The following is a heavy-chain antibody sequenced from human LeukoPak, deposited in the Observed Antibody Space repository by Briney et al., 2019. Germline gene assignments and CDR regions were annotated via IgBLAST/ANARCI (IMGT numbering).Heavy chain of an antibody. CDR1: GFTFSSYG. D-gene: IGHD4-17*01. CDR3: ARDSGKYGDYGFDY. J-gene: IGHJ4*02. V-gene: IGHV3-30*19. Sequence: GGSLRLSCAASGFTFSSYGMHWVRQAPGKGLEWVAVISYDGSNKYYADSVKGRFTSSRDNSKNTLYLQMNSLRAEDTAVYYCARDSGKYGDYGFDYWGQGTLVTVSS. CDR2: ISYDGSNK.